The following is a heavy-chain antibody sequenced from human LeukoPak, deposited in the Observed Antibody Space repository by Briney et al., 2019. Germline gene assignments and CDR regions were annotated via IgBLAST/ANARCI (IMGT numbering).Heavy chain of an antibody. CDR2: INSDGSST. V-gene: IGHV3-74*01. Sequence: PGGSLRLSCAASGFTFSSYWMHWVRHAPGKGLVWVSRINSDGSSTSYADSVKGRFTISRDNAKNTLYLQMNSLRAEDTAVYYCARVEEGYGSGRRENYYYYYMDVWGKGTTVTISS. CDR3: ARVEEGYGSGRRENYYYYYMDV. CDR1: GFTFSSYW. D-gene: IGHD3-10*01. J-gene: IGHJ6*03.